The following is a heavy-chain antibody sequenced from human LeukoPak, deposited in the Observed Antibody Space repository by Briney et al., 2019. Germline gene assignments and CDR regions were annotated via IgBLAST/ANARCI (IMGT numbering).Heavy chain of an antibody. V-gene: IGHV3-7*01. J-gene: IGHJ4*02. CDR1: GFIFSNSW. Sequence: GGSLRLSCAVSGFIFSNSWMNWVRQAPGKGLGWVASIDQDGSETNYVDSVKGRFTISRDNSKNSLSLQMNSLRVEDTAVYYCTTYPRLGGGDTAFVSWGQGTPVTVSS. CDR3: TTYPRLGGGDTAFVS. CDR2: IDQDGSET. D-gene: IGHD2-21*02.